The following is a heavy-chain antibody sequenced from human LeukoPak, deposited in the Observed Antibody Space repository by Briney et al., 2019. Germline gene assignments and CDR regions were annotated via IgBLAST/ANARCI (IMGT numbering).Heavy chain of an antibody. V-gene: IGHV3-23*01. CDR1: GFAFSSYA. CDR2: ISGSGGST. CDR3: VNYYGSGSFFDY. J-gene: IGHJ4*02. Sequence: GGSLRLSCAASGFAFSSYAMSWVRQAPGKGLEWVSAISGSGGSTYYADSVEGRFTISRDNSKNTLYLQMNSLRAEDTAVYYCVNYYGSGSFFDYWGQGTLVTVSS. D-gene: IGHD3-10*01.